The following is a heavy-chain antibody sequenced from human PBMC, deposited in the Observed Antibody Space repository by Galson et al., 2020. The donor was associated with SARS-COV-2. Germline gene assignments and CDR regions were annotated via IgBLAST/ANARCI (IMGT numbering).Heavy chain of an antibody. CDR1: GGSISNYY. CDR3: ARHAAYCTGGSCESDFDY. CDR2: ISYSGHT. V-gene: IGHV4-59*08. D-gene: IGHD2-15*01. J-gene: IGHJ4*02. Sequence: SETLSLTCTVFGGSISNYYWSWIRQPPGKGLEWIAFISYSGHTNYSPSLKSRVTISVDTYKNQFSLKLSSVTTADTAVYYCARHAAYCTGGSCESDFDYWGQGTLVTVSS.